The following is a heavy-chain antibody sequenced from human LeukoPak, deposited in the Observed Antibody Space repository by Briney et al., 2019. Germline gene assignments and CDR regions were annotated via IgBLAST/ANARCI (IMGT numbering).Heavy chain of an antibody. D-gene: IGHD1-26*01. Sequence: SETLSLTCTVSGGSIGSFYWNWIRQPPGKGLGWIGFISYSGNSNYSPSLKGRVTISIDASKNQFSLRLSSVTAADTAVYYCTRGGELMNFWGQGTLVTVSS. CDR2: ISYSGNS. CDR3: TRGGELMNF. CDR1: GGSIGSFY. V-gene: IGHV4-59*08. J-gene: IGHJ4*02.